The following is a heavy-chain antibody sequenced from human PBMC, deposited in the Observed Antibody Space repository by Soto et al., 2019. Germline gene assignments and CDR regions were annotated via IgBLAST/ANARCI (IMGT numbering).Heavy chain of an antibody. J-gene: IGHJ6*02. CDR3: TIRTGGYSYGDPTDYYGMDV. CDR2: IKSNTDGGTT. CDR1: GFTFSNAW. V-gene: IGHV3-15*01. Sequence: GGSLRLSCAASGFTFSNAWMSWVRQAPGKGLEWVGRIKSNTDGGTTDYAAPVNGRFTISRDDSKNTLYLQMNSLKTEDTAVYYCTIRTGGYSYGDPTDYYGMDVWGQGTTVTVSS. D-gene: IGHD5-18*01.